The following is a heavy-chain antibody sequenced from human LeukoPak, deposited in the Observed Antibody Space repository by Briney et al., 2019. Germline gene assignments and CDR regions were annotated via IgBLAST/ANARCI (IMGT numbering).Heavy chain of an antibody. J-gene: IGHJ5*02. CDR1: GDSIYTYY. CDR2: IYYSGST. V-gene: IGHV4-39*01. Sequence: PSETLSLTCTVSGDSIYTYYWGWIRQPPGKGLEWIGSIYYSGSTYYNPSLKSRVTISVDTSKNQFSLKLSSVTAADTAVYYCARRVVPAAIFVGWFDPWGQGTLVTVSS. CDR3: ARRVVPAAIFVGWFDP. D-gene: IGHD2-2*01.